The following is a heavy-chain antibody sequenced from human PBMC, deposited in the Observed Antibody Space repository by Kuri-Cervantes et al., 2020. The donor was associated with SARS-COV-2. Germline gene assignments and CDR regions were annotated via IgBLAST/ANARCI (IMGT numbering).Heavy chain of an antibody. CDR3: ARVGSALRRDFDY. Sequence: GSLRLSCTASGGSISSYYWSWIRQPPGKGLEWIGSIYHSGSTYYNPSLKSRVTISVDTSKNQFSLKLSSVTAADTAVYYCARVGSALRRDFDYWGQGTLVTVSS. CDR1: GGSISSYY. J-gene: IGHJ4*02. CDR2: IYHSGST. V-gene: IGHV4-38-2*02. D-gene: IGHD6-25*01.